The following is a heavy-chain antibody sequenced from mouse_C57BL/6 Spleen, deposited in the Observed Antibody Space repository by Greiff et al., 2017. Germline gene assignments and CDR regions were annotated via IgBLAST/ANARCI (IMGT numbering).Heavy chain of an antibody. CDR2: INPSNGGT. CDR1: GYTFTSYW. V-gene: IGHV1-53*01. J-gene: IGHJ1*03. Sequence: QVQLQQPGTELVKPGASMKLSCKASGYTFTSYWMHWVKQRPGQGLEWIGNINPSNGGTNYNEKFKSKATLTVDKSSSTAYMQLSSLTSEDSAVYYCAREPLIDWYFDVWGTGTTVTVSS. CDR3: AREPLIDWYFDV.